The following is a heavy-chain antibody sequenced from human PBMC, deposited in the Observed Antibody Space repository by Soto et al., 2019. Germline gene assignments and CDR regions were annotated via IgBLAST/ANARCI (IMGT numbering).Heavy chain of an antibody. J-gene: IGHJ6*04. V-gene: IGHV3-33*08. D-gene: IGHD2-8*02. CDR2: IWYDGSNK. CDR3: ARPDCTGAYSYSGPSNYGVDV. CDR1: GFTFNTYG. Sequence: GGSLRLSCTTSGFTFNTYGMHWVRQAPGKGLEWVAIIWYDGSNKYYADSVKGRFTISRDNSKNTLYLQMDSLRAEDTALYHCARPDCTGAYSYSGPSNYGVDVWGKGARVTVSS.